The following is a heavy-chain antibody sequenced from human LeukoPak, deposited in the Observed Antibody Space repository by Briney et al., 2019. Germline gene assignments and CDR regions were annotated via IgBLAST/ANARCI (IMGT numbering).Heavy chain of an antibody. CDR3: AKYLRSGSFYDY. CDR1: GFTFSTYG. D-gene: IGHD1-26*01. J-gene: IGHJ4*02. Sequence: GGSLRLSCAASGFTFSTYGMNWVRQAPGKGLEWVSTISGSGGSTYYADSVKGRFTISRDNSKNTLHLQMNTLRAEDTAVYYCAKYLRSGSFYDYWGQGTLVTVSS. CDR2: ISGSGGST. V-gene: IGHV3-23*01.